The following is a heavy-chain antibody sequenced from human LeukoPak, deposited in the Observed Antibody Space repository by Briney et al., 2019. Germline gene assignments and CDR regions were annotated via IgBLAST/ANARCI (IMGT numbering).Heavy chain of an antibody. J-gene: IGHJ6*02. CDR3: ARPADSGSLNYYYYGMDV. D-gene: IGHD1-26*01. V-gene: IGHV1-18*01. Sequence: ASVKVSCKASGYTFTSYGISWVRQAPGQGLEWMGWISAYNGNTNYAQKLQGRVTMTTDTSTSTAYMELRSLRSDDTAVYYCARPADSGSLNYYYYGMDVWGQGTTVTVFS. CDR2: ISAYNGNT. CDR1: GYTFTSYG.